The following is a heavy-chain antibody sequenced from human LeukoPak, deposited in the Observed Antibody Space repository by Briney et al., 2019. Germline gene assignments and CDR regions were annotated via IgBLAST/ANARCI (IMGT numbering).Heavy chain of an antibody. CDR2: IYPDDSDT. CDR3: VKRLIYDPYSLGFQLGPADAFDA. CDR1: GFVFTSCW. D-gene: IGHD1-26*01. V-gene: IGHV5-51*01. J-gene: IGHJ3*01. Sequence: PAESLKISCKASGFVFTSCWIGWVRHMPGNGVECRGIIYPDDSDTRYNPDFEGQVIISADKSSNTALLQWSGLKASDNAIEYCVKRLIYDPYSLGFQLGPADAFDAWGQGTMVTVAS.